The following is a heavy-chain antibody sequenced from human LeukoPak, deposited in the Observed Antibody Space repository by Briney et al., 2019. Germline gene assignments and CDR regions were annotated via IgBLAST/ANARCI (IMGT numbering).Heavy chain of an antibody. V-gene: IGHV1-69-2*01. D-gene: IGHD6-19*01. CDR1: GYTFTGYY. J-gene: IGHJ4*02. CDR3: LNGRHSSGWHHIDY. Sequence: GASVKVSCKASGYTFTGYYMHWVRQAPGKGLEWMGLVDPEDGETIYAEKFQGRVTITADTSTDTAYMELSSLRSEDTAVYYCLNGRHSSGWHHIDYWGQGTLVTVSS. CDR2: VDPEDGET.